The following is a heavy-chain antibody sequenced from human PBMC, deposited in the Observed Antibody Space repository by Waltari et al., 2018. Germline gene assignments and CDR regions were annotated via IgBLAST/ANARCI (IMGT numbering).Heavy chain of an antibody. CDR3: WNSYYGSGTDSANY. Sequence: DVQLLESGGGLVQPGGSLRLSCAASGFTLSNYAMTWVRQAPGKGLEWVSHIKGLGGGIYYADAVKGRFTLSRDNSKNELYLQMNNLRAEDTAKYYCWNSYYGSGTDSANYWGQGTRVTVSS. V-gene: IGHV3-23*01. D-gene: IGHD3-10*01. CDR1: GFTLSNYA. CDR2: IKGLGGGI. J-gene: IGHJ4*02.